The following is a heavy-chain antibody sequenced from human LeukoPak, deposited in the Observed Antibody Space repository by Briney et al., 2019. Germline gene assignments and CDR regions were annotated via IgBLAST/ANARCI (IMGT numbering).Heavy chain of an antibody. Sequence: GESLKISCKGSGYSFTSYWIGWVRQMPGKGLEWMGIIYPGDSDTRYSPSFQGQVTISADKSISTAYLQWSSLKASDTAMYYCARPRTPYYYDSSGYDNSFDYWGQGTLSPSPQ. CDR2: IYPGDSDT. CDR3: ARPRTPYYYDSSGYDNSFDY. J-gene: IGHJ4*02. D-gene: IGHD3-22*01. V-gene: IGHV5-51*01. CDR1: GYSFTSYW.